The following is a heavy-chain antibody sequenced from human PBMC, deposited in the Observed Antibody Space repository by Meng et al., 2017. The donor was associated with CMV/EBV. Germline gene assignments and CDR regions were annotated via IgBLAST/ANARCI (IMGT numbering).Heavy chain of an antibody. D-gene: IGHD1-14*01. J-gene: IGHJ4*02. Sequence: QGQPRESGTGLVKPSQTLSLTCTVSGGSISSGDYYWSWIRQPPGKGLEWIGYIYYSGSTYYNPSLKSRVTISVDTSKNQFSLKLSSVTAADTAVYYCARVTSRVAGAFDYWGQGTLVTVSS. V-gene: IGHV4-30-4*08. CDR1: GGSISSGDYY. CDR2: IYYSGST. CDR3: ARVTSRVAGAFDY.